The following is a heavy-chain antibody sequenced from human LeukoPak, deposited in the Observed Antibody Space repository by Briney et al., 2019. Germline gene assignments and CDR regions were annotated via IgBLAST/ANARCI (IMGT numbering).Heavy chain of an antibody. J-gene: IGHJ4*02. CDR3: ARIAAPGNRRLNF. CDR1: GYTFTTYD. V-gene: IGHV1-8*01. Sequence: ASVTVSCKASGYTFTTYDFNWVRQPAGQGLEWMGWMNPNSGNTGNAQKFQGRVTMTRNTSISTAYMELTSLTSEDTAVYFCARIAAPGNRRLNFWGQGTLVTVSS. CDR2: MNPNSGNT. D-gene: IGHD6-13*01.